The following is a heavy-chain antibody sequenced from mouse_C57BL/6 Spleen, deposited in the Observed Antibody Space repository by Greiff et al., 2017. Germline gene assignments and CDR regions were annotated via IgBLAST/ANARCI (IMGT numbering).Heavy chain of an antibody. J-gene: IGHJ4*01. CDR2: INPSSGYT. Sequence: VQLQQSGAELARPGASVKMSCKASGYTFTSYTMHWVKQRPGQGLEWIGYINPSSGYTKYNQKFKDKATLTADKSSSTAYMQLSSLTSEDSAVYYCARDGSSSLYAMDYWGQGTSVTVSS. V-gene: IGHV1-4*01. D-gene: IGHD1-1*01. CDR3: ARDGSSSLYAMDY. CDR1: GYTFTSYT.